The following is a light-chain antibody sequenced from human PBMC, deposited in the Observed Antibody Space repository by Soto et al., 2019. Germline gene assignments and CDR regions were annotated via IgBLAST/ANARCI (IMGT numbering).Light chain of an antibody. CDR3: EQYGSSPWT. J-gene: IGKJ1*01. CDR1: QTIRSNY. Sequence: ETVLTQSPGTLSLSPGERATLSCRASQTIRSNYLAWYRQTPGQAPRLLIYGASNRATGIADRFGGSGSGTDFTLIISRLEPEEFALYYWEQYGSSPWTFGQGTKVEIK. CDR2: GAS. V-gene: IGKV3-20*01.